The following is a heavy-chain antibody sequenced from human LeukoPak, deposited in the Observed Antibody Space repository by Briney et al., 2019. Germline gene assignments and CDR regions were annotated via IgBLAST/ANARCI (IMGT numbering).Heavy chain of an antibody. Sequence: SETLSLTCAVYGGSFSGYYWSWIRQPPGKGLEWIGEINHSGSTNYNPSLKSRVTISVDTSKNQFSLKLSSVTAADTAVYYCARGDDYGDYGPFDYWGQGTLVTVSS. V-gene: IGHV4-34*01. CDR3: ARGDDYGDYGPFDY. D-gene: IGHD4-17*01. CDR1: GGSFSGYY. CDR2: INHSGST. J-gene: IGHJ4*02.